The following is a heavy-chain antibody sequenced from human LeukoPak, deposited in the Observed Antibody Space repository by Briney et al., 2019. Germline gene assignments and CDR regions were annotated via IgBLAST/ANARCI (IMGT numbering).Heavy chain of an antibody. CDR1: GYTFTSYY. CDR3: ARTGEGGFDY. V-gene: IGHV1-46*01. J-gene: IGHJ4*02. CDR2: INPSGGST. D-gene: IGHD7-27*01. Sequence: ASVKVSCKASGYTFTSYYMHWVRQAPGQGLEWMGIINPSGGSTSYAQRFQGRVTMTRDTSTSTVYMELRSLRSDDTAVYYCARTGEGGFDYWGQGTLVTVSS.